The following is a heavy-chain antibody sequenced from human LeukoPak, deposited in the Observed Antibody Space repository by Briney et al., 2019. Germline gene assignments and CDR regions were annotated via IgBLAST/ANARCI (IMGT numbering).Heavy chain of an antibody. CDR2: ISSSSSYI. CDR3: ARVDSSGYLPYYFDY. Sequence: GGSLRLSCAASGFTFSSYSMNWVRQAPGKGLEWVSSISSSSSYIYYADSVKGRFTISRDNAKNSLYLQMNSLRAEDTAVYYCARVDSSGYLPYYFDYWGQGTLVTVSS. J-gene: IGHJ4*02. D-gene: IGHD3-22*01. V-gene: IGHV3-21*01. CDR1: GFTFSSYS.